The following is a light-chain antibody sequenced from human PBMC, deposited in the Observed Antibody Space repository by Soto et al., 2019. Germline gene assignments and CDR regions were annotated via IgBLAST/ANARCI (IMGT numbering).Light chain of an antibody. CDR1: SSDVGGYNY. J-gene: IGLJ1*01. CDR2: DVS. Sequence: SVLTQPASGSGSPGQSITISCTGTSSDVGGYNYVSWYQHHPGKAPKLIIYDVSNRPSGVSIRFSGSKSDNTASLTISGLQPEDEADYHCSSYTTSNTRQIVFGTGTKVTVL. V-gene: IGLV2-14*03. CDR3: SSYTTSNTRQIV.